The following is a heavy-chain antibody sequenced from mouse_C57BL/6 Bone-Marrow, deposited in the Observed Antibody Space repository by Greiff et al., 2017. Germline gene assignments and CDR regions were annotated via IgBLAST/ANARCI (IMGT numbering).Heavy chain of an antibody. V-gene: IGHV3-6*01. Sequence: ESGPGLVKPSQSLSLSCSVTGYSITSGYYWNWIRQFPGNNLDWLGNITYDGSNNYNPSLKNRISITRDTSKNQFFLKLNSVTTEDTATDYCARGPVVAPDAYWGQGTLVTVSA. CDR1: GYSITSGYY. D-gene: IGHD1-1*01. J-gene: IGHJ3*01. CDR3: ARGPVVAPDAY. CDR2: ITYDGSN.